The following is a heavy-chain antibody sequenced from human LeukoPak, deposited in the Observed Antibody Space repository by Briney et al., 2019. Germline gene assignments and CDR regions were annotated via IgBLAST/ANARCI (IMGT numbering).Heavy chain of an antibody. CDR2: INPNSGGT. D-gene: IGHD1-26*01. J-gene: IGHJ6*02. CDR3: AFIGGGGGDYYYGMDV. V-gene: IGHV1-2*02. Sequence: GASVKVSCKASGYTFTGYYMHWVRQAPGQGLEWMGWINPNSGGTNYAQKFQGRVTMTRDTSISTAYMELSRLRSDDTAVYYCAFIGGGGGDYYYGMDVWGQGTTVTVSS. CDR1: GYTFTGYY.